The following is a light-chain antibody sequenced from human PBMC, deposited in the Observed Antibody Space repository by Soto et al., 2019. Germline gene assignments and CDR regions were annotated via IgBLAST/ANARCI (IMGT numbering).Light chain of an antibody. J-gene: IGLJ1*01. CDR1: SSDVGGYNY. V-gene: IGLV2-11*01. CDR3: CSYAGSYTFV. Sequence: QSFLTQPRSVSGSPGQSVTISCTGTSSDVGGYNYVSWYQQHPGKAPKLMIYDVSKRPSGVPDRFSGSKSGNTASLTISGLQAEDEADYYCCSYAGSYTFVLGTGTKVTVL. CDR2: DVS.